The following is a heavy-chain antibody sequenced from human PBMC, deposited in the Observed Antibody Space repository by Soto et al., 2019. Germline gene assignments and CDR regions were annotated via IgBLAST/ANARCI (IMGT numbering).Heavy chain of an antibody. CDR3: ARDRVAAGY. CDR2: ISPSSSYI. Sequence: EVQLVESGGGLVKPGGSLRLSCAASGFTFSSYNMNWVRQAPGKGLEWVASISPSSSYIYYADSVKGRFTISRDNAKNSLYLQMNSLGAEDTAVYYCARDRVAAGYWGQGTLVTVSS. V-gene: IGHV3-21*01. J-gene: IGHJ4*02. D-gene: IGHD6-13*01. CDR1: GFTFSSYN.